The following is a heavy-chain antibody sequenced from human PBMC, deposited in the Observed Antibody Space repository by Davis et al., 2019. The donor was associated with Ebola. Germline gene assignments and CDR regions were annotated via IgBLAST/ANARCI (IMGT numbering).Heavy chain of an antibody. CDR3: AKEHIVGEYFFDY. Sequence: SCKASGYTFTSYGISWVRQAPGKGLEWVSAISGSGKTTYYADSVKGHFTISRDNSKNTLYLQMNSLRAEDTAVYYCAKEHIVGEYFFDYWGQGTLVTVSS. J-gene: IGHJ4*02. V-gene: IGHV3-23*01. D-gene: IGHD3-22*01. CDR1: GYTFTSYG. CDR2: ISGSGKTT.